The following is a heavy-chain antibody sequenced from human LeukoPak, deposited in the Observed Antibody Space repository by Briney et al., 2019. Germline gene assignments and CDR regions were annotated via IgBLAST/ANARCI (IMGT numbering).Heavy chain of an antibody. Sequence: ASVKVSCKASGGTFSSYAISWVRQAPGQGLEWMGGIIPIFGTANYAQKFQGRVTITADESTSTAYMELSSLRSEDTAVYYCARLTLNWFDPWGQGTLVTVSS. D-gene: IGHD4-23*01. CDR2: IIPIFGTA. CDR3: ARLTLNWFDP. J-gene: IGHJ5*02. V-gene: IGHV1-69*13. CDR1: GGTFSSYA.